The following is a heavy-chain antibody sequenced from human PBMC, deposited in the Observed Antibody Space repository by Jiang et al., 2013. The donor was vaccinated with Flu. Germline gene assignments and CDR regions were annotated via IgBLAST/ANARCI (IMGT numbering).Heavy chain of an antibody. CDR2: MSNDGSNK. D-gene: IGHD1-26*01. CDR3: SRGPEVGATSNPFDY. J-gene: IGHJ4*02. V-gene: IGHV3-30-3*01. CDR1: GFTFSRLS. Sequence: GFTFSRLSYALGPSRLQARGVEWWAFMSNDGSNKYYADSVKGRFTISRDNSKNTLYLQMNSLRAGDTAIYYCSRGPEVGATSNPFDYWGPGTLVTVSS.